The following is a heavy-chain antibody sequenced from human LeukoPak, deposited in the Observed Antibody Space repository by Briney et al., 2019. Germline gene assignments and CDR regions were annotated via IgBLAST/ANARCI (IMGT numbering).Heavy chain of an antibody. CDR3: AKDYYYDSSGKTGGAFDI. V-gene: IGHV3-9*01. Sequence: GRSLRLSCAASGFTLDDYAMHWVRQAPGKGLEWVSGISWNSGSIGYADSVKGRFTISRDNAKNSLYLQMNSLRAEDTALYYCAKDYYYDSSGKTGGAFDIWGQGTMVTVSS. D-gene: IGHD3-22*01. J-gene: IGHJ3*02. CDR2: ISWNSGSI. CDR1: GFTLDDYA.